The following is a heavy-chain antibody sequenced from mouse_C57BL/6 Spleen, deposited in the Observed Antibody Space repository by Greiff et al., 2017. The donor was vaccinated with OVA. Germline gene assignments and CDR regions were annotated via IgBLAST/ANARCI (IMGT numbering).Heavy chain of an antibody. V-gene: IGHV1-82*01. CDR1: GYAFSSSW. Sequence: QVQLQQSGPELVKPGASVKISCKASGYAFSSSWMNWVKQRPGKGLEWIGRIYPGDGDTNYNGKFKGKATLTADNSSSTAYMQLSLLTSEDSAVYFCAFLPFSSWRQGTLVTVSA. J-gene: IGHJ3*01. CDR3: AFLPFSS. CDR2: IYPGDGDT.